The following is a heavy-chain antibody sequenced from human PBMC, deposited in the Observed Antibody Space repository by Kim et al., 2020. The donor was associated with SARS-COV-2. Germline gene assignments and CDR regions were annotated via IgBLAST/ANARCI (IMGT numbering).Heavy chain of an antibody. CDR3: ARRRKISSIAARGFDP. J-gene: IGHJ5*02. Sequence: SLKSRVTISVDTSKNQFSLKLSSVTAADTAVYYCARRRKISSIAARGFDPWGQGTLFTVSS. D-gene: IGHD6-6*01. V-gene: IGHV4-34*13.